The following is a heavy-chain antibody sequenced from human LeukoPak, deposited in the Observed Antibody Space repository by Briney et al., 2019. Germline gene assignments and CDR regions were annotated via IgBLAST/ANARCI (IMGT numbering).Heavy chain of an antibody. CDR2: IYYSGTT. D-gene: IGHD2-21*01. Sequence: SETLSLTCTVSGGSISSSSYYWGWIRQPPGKGLEWLGSIYYSGTTHYNPSLKSRVTISVDTSKNQFSLKLSSVTAADTAVYYCASLGGYCGGDCYSRPFDYWGQGTLVTVSS. V-gene: IGHV4-39*01. CDR1: GGSISSSSYY. CDR3: ASLGGYCGGDCYSRPFDY. J-gene: IGHJ4*02.